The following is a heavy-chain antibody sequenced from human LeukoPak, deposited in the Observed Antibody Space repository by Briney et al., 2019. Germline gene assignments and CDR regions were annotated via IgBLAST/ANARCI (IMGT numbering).Heavy chain of an antibody. CDR3: AIRIVGATTSWFDP. V-gene: IGHV3-11*01. Sequence: GGSLRLSCAASGFTFSDYYMSWIRQAPGKGLEWLSYISSGSTIYYADSVKGRFTISRDNSKNTLYLQMNSLRAEDTAVYYCAIRIVGATTSWFDPWGQGTLVTVSS. CDR2: ISSGSTI. CDR1: GFTFSDYY. D-gene: IGHD1-26*01. J-gene: IGHJ5*02.